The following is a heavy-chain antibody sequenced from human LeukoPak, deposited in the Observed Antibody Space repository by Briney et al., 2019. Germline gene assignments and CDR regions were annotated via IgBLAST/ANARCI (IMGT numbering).Heavy chain of an antibody. CDR3: ARDWPPTPIIVVVPAAIYGMDV. CDR2: IIPIFGTA. D-gene: IGHD2-2*01. V-gene: IGHV1-69*13. J-gene: IGHJ6*02. CDR1: GYTFTSYA. Sequence: SVKVSCKASGYTFTSYAISWVRQGPGQGLEWMGGIIPIFGTANSAQKFQGRVTLTAEESTSTAYMELSSLRSEDTAVYYCARDWPPTPIIVVVPAAIYGMDVWGQGTTVTVSS.